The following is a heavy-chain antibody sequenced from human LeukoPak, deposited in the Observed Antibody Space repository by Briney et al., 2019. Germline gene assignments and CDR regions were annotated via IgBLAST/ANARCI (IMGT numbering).Heavy chain of an antibody. CDR3: ARYNDYGDSLDY. D-gene: IGHD4-17*01. Sequence: GRSLRLSCAASGFTFSSYGMHWVRQAPGKGLEWVAVIWYDGSKKYYADSVKGRFTISRDNSKNTLYLQMNSLRAEDTAVYYCARYNDYGDSLDYWGQGTLVTVSS. J-gene: IGHJ4*02. CDR1: GFTFSSYG. V-gene: IGHV3-33*01. CDR2: IWYDGSKK.